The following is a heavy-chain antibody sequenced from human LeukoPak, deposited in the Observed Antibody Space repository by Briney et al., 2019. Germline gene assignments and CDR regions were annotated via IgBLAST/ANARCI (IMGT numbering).Heavy chain of an antibody. V-gene: IGHV4-39*07. J-gene: IGHJ2*01. CDR1: GGSISSSSYY. Sequence: SETLSLTCTVSGGSISSSSYYWGWIRQPPGKGLEWIGEINHSGSTNYNPSLKSRVTISVDTSKNQFSLKLSSVTAADTAVYYCARDFLNGPRNKKWYFDLWGRGTLVTVSS. CDR2: INHSGST. D-gene: IGHD1-14*01. CDR3: ARDFLNGPRNKKWYFDL.